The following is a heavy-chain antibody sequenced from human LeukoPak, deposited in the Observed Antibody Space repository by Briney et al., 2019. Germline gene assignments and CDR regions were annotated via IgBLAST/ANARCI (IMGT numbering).Heavy chain of an antibody. V-gene: IGHV1-2*02. Sequence: ASVKVSCKASGYTFTGYYMHWVRQAPGQGLEWMGWINPNSGGTNYAQKFQGRVTMTRDTSISTAYMELSRLRSDDTAVYYCARTLQRRLQSPHYWGQGTLVTVSS. J-gene: IGHJ4*02. CDR3: ARTLQRRLQSPHY. CDR1: GYTFTGYY. CDR2: INPNSGGT. D-gene: IGHD5-24*01.